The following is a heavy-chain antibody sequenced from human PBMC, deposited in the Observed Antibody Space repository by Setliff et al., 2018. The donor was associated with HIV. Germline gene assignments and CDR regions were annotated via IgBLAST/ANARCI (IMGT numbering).Heavy chain of an antibody. CDR1: GFTFSSHA. CDR3: AWGYYGSGSYYNVPFFDY. J-gene: IGHJ4*02. V-gene: IGHV3-33*08. Sequence: PGGSLRLSCAASGFTFSSHAMHWVRQAPGKGLEWVAVIWYDGTNIYYADSVKGRFTISRDNSKNTLYLQMNSLRVEDTGVYYCAWGYYGSGSYYNVPFFDYWGQGTPVTVSS. D-gene: IGHD3-10*01. CDR2: IWYDGTNI.